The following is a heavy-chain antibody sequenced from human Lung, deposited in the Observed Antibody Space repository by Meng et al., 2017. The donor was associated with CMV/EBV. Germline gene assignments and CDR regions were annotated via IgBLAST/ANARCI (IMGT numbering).Heavy chain of an antibody. Sequence: GGSLRLSLAASGFTFISYGMHWVRQAPGKGLEWVAFIRYDGSNKYYADPVKGRFNISRDNSKNTLYLQMNSLRAEDTAVYYCSIYCSGGSCYSDAFDIWGQGTXVTV. CDR2: IRYDGSNK. J-gene: IGHJ3*02. D-gene: IGHD2-15*01. CDR1: GFTFISYG. CDR3: SIYCSGGSCYSDAFDI. V-gene: IGHV3-30*02.